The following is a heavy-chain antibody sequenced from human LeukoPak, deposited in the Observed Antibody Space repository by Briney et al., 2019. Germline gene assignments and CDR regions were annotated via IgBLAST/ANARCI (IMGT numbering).Heavy chain of an antibody. J-gene: IGHJ6*02. CDR1: RFTISSYS. CDR3: ARTLGYYDILTGFDWYGMDV. D-gene: IGHD3-9*01. V-gene: IGHV3-21*01. Sequence: GGSLRLSCAASRFTISSYSMNWVRQAPGKGLEWVSSISSSSSYIYYADSVKGRFTISRDNAKNSLYLQMNSLRAEDTAVYYCARTLGYYDILTGFDWYGMDVWGQGTTVTVSS. CDR2: ISSSSSYI.